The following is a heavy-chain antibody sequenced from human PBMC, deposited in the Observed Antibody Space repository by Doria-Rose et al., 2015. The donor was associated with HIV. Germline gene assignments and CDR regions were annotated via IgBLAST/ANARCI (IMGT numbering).Heavy chain of an antibody. CDR1: GVSLSSPGMG. Sequence: QVTLKESGPVLVKPTETLTLTCTVSGVSLSSPGMGVSWIRQPPGKALEWLAHIFSDGERSYKTSLKSRLTISRGTSKSQVVLTMTDMDPVDTATYYCARIKSSRWYHKYYFDFWGQGTLVIVSA. D-gene: IGHD6-13*01. V-gene: IGHV2-26*01. CDR2: IFSDGER. J-gene: IGHJ4*02. CDR3: ARIKSSRWYHKYYFDF.